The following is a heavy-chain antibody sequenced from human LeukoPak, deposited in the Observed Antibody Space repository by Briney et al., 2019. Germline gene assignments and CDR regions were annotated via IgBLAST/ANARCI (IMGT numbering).Heavy chain of an antibody. J-gene: IGHJ3*02. CDR2: IRSKANSYAT. Sequence: GGSLRLSCAASGFTFSGSAMHWVRQASGKGLEWVGRIRSKANSYATAYAASVKGRFTISRDDSKNTAYLQMNSLKIEDTAVYYCTRLVVGTAFDIWGQGTMVTVSS. V-gene: IGHV3-73*01. CDR3: TRLVVGTAFDI. CDR1: GFTFSGSA.